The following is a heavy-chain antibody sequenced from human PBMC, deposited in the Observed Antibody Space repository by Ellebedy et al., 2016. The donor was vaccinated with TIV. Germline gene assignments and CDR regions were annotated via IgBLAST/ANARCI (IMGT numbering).Heavy chain of an antibody. Sequence: ASVKVSXKASGYTFTSYYMHWVRQAPGQGLEWMGIINPSGGSTSYAQKFQGRVTMTRDTSTSTVYMELSSLRSEDTAVYYCARDGLSITMVRLLGADYWGQGTLVTVSS. CDR3: ARDGLSITMVRLLGADY. J-gene: IGHJ4*02. CDR2: INPSGGST. CDR1: GYTFTSYY. D-gene: IGHD3-10*01. V-gene: IGHV1-46*01.